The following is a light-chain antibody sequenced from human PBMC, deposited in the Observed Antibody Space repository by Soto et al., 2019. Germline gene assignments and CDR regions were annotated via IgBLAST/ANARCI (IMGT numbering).Light chain of an antibody. J-gene: IGKJ4*01. CDR2: GAS. CDR1: QSVSSSY. CDR3: QQYGSSPQLT. Sequence: EIVLTQSPGTLSLSPGERATLSCRASQSVSSSYLAWYQQKPGQAPRLLLYGASSRATGIPDRFSGSGSGTDFTLTISRLEPEDVAVYYYQQYGSSPQLTFGGGTKVEIK. V-gene: IGKV3-20*01.